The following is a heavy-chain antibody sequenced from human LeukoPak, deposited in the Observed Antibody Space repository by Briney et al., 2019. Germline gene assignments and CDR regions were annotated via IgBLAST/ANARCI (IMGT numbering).Heavy chain of an antibody. CDR1: GFTFSSYG. J-gene: IGHJ4*02. CDR3: ARDWLRRVFDY. V-gene: IGHV3-33*01. Sequence: RPGGSLRLSCAASGFTFSSYGMHWVRQAPGKGLEWVAVIWYDGSNKYYADSVKGRFTISRDNSKNTLYLQMNSLRAEDTAVYYCARDWLRRVFDYWGQGTLVTVSS. D-gene: IGHD5-12*01. CDR2: IWYDGSNK.